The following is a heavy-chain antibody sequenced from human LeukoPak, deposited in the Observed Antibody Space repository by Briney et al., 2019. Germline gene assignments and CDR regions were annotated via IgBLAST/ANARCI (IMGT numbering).Heavy chain of an antibody. CDR1: GYTFTSYY. V-gene: IGHV1-46*01. Sequence: ASVKVSCKASGYTFTSYYMHWVRQAPGQGLEWMGIINPSGGSTSYAQKFQGRVTMTRDTSTSTVYMELSSLRSEDTVVYYCARDTPVAGPQFDSWGQGTLVTVSS. D-gene: IGHD6-19*01. CDR2: INPSGGST. J-gene: IGHJ4*02. CDR3: ARDTPVAGPQFDS.